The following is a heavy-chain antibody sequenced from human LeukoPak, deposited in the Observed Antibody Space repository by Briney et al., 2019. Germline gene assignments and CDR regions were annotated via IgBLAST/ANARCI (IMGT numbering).Heavy chain of an antibody. V-gene: IGHV1-69*13. CDR2: IIPIFGTA. D-gene: IGHD3-16*02. CDR3: ARDPYDYVWGSYRIHYYFDY. CDR1: GGTFSSYA. J-gene: IGHJ4*02. Sequence: SVKVSCKASGGTFSSYAISWVRQAPGQGLEWMGGIIPIFGTANYAQKFQGRVTITAGESTSTAYMELSGLRSEDTAVYYCARDPYDYVWGSYRIHYYFDYWGQGTLVTVSS.